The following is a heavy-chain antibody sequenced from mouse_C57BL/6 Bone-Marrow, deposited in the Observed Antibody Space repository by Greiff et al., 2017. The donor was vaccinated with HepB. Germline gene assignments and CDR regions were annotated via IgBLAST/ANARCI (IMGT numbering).Heavy chain of an antibody. CDR2: IDPNSGGT. J-gene: IGHJ3*01. D-gene: IGHD2-5*01. CDR3: ARPYSNWFAY. V-gene: IGHV1-72*01. Sequence: QVQLQQPGAELVRPGSSVKLSCKASGYTFTSYWMHWVKQRPIQGLEWIGRIDPNSGGTKYNEKFKSKATLTVDKPSSTAYMQLSSLTSEDSAVYYCARPYSNWFAYWGQGTLVTVSA. CDR1: GYTFTSYW.